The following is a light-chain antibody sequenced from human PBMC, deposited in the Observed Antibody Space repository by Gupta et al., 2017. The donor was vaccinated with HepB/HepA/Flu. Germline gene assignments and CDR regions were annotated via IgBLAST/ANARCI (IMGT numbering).Light chain of an antibody. CDR1: QSISSW. V-gene: IGKV1-5*03. CDR3: QQHNLYPVT. J-gene: IGKJ4*01. Sequence: IPMTQSPSTLSASVGDRVTITCRASQSISSWLAWYQQKPGKAPKLLIYKASSLESGVPARFSGSGSGTEFTLTISSLQPDDFATYYCQQHNLYPVTFGRGTKLEIK. CDR2: KAS.